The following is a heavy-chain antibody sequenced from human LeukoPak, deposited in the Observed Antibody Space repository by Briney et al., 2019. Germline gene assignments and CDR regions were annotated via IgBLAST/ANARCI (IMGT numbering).Heavy chain of an antibody. CDR3: ARVGYAWDY. V-gene: IGHV1-24*01. CDR1: GDTLTELS. D-gene: IGHD5-18*01. Sequence: ASVKVSCKVSGDTLTELSMHWVRQAPGKGLEWMGGFDPVDGETIYAQKFQGRVTMTADASTSTAYMELSSLRSEDTAVYYCARVGYAWDYWGQGTLVTVSS. J-gene: IGHJ4*02. CDR2: FDPVDGET.